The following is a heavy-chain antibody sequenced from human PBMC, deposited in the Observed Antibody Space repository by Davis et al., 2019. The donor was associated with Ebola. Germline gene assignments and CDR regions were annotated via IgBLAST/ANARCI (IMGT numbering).Heavy chain of an antibody. J-gene: IGHJ6*02. V-gene: IGHV3-21*01. CDR2: ISSDSDYI. D-gene: IGHD3-16*01. CDR1: GFTFTTHS. CDR3: ARDRPLDFFFGDYYGMDV. Sequence: GESLKISCAASGFTFTTHSMSWVRQAPGKGLEWASSISSDSDYIYYADSAKGRFTISRDNAKNSLYLQMNSLRAEDTAVYYCARDRPLDFFFGDYYGMDVWGQGTTVTVSS.